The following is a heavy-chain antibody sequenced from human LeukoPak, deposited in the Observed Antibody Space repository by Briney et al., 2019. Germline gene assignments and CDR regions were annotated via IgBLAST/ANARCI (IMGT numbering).Heavy chain of an antibody. CDR3: ARARFLGNYFFDY. CDR1: GGSISSYY. D-gene: IGHD1-26*01. J-gene: IGHJ4*02. Sequence: SETLSPTCTVSGGSISSYYWSWIRQPAGKGLEWIGRIYTSGSTNYNPSLKSRVTISADTSKNQFSLNLSSVTAADTAVYYCARARFLGNYFFDYWGQGTLVTVSS. V-gene: IGHV4-4*07. CDR2: IYTSGST.